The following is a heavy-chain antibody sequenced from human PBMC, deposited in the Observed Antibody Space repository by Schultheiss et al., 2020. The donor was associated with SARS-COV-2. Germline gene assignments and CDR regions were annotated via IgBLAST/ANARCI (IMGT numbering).Heavy chain of an antibody. J-gene: IGHJ3*02. CDR1: GGSFSAYY. CDR3: ARGGRRWLQRRTYTNAFDI. CDR2: INHSGST. V-gene: IGHV4-34*01. D-gene: IGHD5-24*01. Sequence: SETLSLTCAVYGGSFSAYYWTWIRQSPGKGLEWIGEINHSGSTNYNPSLKSRVTISVDTSKNQFSLKLSSVTAADTAVYYCARGGRRWLQRRTYTNAFDIWGQGTMVTVSS.